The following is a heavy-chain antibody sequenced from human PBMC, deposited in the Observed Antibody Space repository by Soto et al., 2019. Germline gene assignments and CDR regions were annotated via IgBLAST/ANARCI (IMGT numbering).Heavy chain of an antibody. CDR2: INAGNGNT. CDR1: GYTFKSKG. J-gene: IGHJ4*02. V-gene: IGHV1-3*01. D-gene: IGHD6-19*01. Sequence: ASVNGSSKDSGYTFKSKGRSWVRQYPGQGLEWMGWINAGNGNTKYSQKFQGRVTITRDTSASTAYMELSSLRSEDTAVYDCARAVAVPADFEYWGQGTLVTVSS. CDR3: ARAVAVPADFEY.